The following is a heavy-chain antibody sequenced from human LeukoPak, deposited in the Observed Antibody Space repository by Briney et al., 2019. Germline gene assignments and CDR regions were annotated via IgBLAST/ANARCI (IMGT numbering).Heavy chain of an antibody. D-gene: IGHD4-23*01. CDR1: GFTFSSYW. J-gene: IGHJ4*02. Sequence: PGGSLRLSCAASGFTFSSYWMHWVRQSPGKGLVWVSGINSDGSSTSYADSVKGRFTISRDNAKNTVYLQMNSLRAEDTAVYYCARGHGGNGFDYWGQGTLVTVSS. CDR3: ARGHGGNGFDY. CDR2: INSDGSST. V-gene: IGHV3-74*01.